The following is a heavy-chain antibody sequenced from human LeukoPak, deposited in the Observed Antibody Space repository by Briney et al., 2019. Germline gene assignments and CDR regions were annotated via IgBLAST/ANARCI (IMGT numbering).Heavy chain of an antibody. CDR3: ARDVGGDAYYYDSSGPFDY. V-gene: IGHV3-7*01. J-gene: IGHJ4*02. D-gene: IGHD3-22*01. CDR2: IKQDGSEK. CDR1: GFTFSSYW. Sequence: PGGSLRLSCAASGFTFSSYWMSWFRQAPGKGLEWVADIKQDGSEKYYVDSVKGRFTISRDNAKNSLYLQMNSLRAEDTAVYYCARDVGGDAYYYDSSGPFDYWGQGTLVTVSS.